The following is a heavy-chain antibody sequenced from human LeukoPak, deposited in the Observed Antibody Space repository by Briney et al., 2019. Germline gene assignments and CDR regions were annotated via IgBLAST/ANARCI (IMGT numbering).Heavy chain of an antibody. CDR2: IRPDGDDK. CDR1: GFIFRDYW. J-gene: IGHJ5*02. Sequence: GGSPRLSCAVSGFIFRDYWMAWVRQAPGKGLEWVANIRPDGDDKYYVESVMGRFTISRDNAQNSLSLQMDSLRVEDSAVYHCGRWGITAALDRWGQGTLVSVSS. CDR3: GRWGITAALDR. V-gene: IGHV3-7*01. D-gene: IGHD2-2*01.